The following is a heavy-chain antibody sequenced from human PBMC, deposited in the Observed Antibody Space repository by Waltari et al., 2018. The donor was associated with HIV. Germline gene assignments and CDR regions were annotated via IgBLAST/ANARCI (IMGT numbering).Heavy chain of an antibody. V-gene: IGHV3-48*04. CDR2: ISSSSSTI. J-gene: IGHJ4*02. CDR1: GFPFSSYR. Sequence: EVQLVESGGGLVQPGGSMRLSCAASGFPFSSYRMNWVRQAPGKGLEWVSYISSSSSTIYYADSVKGRFTISRDNAKNSLYLQMNSLRAEDTAVYYCARDTPYNWNYPGGYFDYWGQGTLVTVSS. D-gene: IGHD1-7*01. CDR3: ARDTPYNWNYPGGYFDY.